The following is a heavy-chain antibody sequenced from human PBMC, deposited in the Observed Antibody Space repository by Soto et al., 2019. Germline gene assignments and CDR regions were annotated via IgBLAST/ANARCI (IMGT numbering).Heavy chain of an antibody. Sequence: QVQLQQWGAGLLKPSETLSLTCAVYGGSVSVPNYYWSWIRQPPGKGLEWIGEMSHSGGSHFNPSHKSHVTISVDTSTNQFSLKMSSVTAADTALYYCARVQRGTATTVVDAFDIWGPGTMVIVSS. V-gene: IGHV4-34*01. CDR3: ARVQRGTATTVVDAFDI. J-gene: IGHJ3*02. CDR2: MSHSGGS. D-gene: IGHD1-1*01. CDR1: GGSVSVPNYY.